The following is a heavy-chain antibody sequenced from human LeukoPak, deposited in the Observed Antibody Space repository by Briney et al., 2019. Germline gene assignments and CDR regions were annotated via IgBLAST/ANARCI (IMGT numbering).Heavy chain of an antibody. CDR2: INHSGST. D-gene: IGHD3-3*01. V-gene: IGHV4-34*01. CDR3: ARLLRFFGTGYYYGMDV. J-gene: IGHJ6*02. CDR1: GGSFSGYY. Sequence: NPSETLSLTCAVYGGSFSGYYWSWIGQPLGKGLEWIGEINHSGSTNYNPSLKSRVTISVDTSKNQFSLKLSSVTAADTAVYYCARLLRFFGTGYYYGMDVWGQGTTVTVSS.